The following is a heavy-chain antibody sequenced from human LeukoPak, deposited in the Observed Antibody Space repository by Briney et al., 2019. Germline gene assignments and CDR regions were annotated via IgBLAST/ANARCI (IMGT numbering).Heavy chain of an antibody. D-gene: IGHD6-19*01. CDR2: IYYSGST. Sequence: PSETLSLTCTVSGGSISSYYWSWIRQPPGKGLEWIGYIYYSGSTYYNPSLKSRVTMSIDTSKNQFSLKLSSVTAADTAVYYCARNTSAWSPLGETQSAPHCFDSWGQGTLVTVSS. J-gene: IGHJ4*02. CDR1: GGSISSYY. CDR3: ARNTSAWSPLGETQSAPHCFDS. V-gene: IGHV4-59*08.